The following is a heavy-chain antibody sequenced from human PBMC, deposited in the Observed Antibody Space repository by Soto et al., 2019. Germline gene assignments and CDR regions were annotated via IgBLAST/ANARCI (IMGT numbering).Heavy chain of an antibody. CDR1: GGSFSGYY. D-gene: IGHD2-15*01. Sequence: LSLTCAVYGGSFSGYYWSWIRRPPEKGLEWIGEINHGESASYNPSLKDRVTISLDTSNNHFSLKLTSVTAADSAVYYCARGYAAPRAANWGQGTPVTVSS. CDR3: ARGYAAPRAAN. V-gene: IGHV4-34*01. J-gene: IGHJ4*02. CDR2: INHGESA.